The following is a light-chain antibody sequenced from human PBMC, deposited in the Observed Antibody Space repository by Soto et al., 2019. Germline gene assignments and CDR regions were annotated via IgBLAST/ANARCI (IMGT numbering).Light chain of an antibody. V-gene: IGKV3-20*01. CDR1: QSVSSSY. CDR3: QQYWNSRWT. J-gene: IGKJ1*01. CDR2: GTS. Sequence: EIVLTQSPDTLSLSPGERATLSCRASQSVSSSYLAWYQQTPGQAPRLLIYGTSNMDTGIPDRFSGSGSGTDFTLTISRLEPEDFAVYYCQQYWNSRWTFGQGTKVEIK.